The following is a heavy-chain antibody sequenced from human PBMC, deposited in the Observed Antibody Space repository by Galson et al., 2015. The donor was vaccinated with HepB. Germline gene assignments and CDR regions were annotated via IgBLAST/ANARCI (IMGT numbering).Heavy chain of an antibody. CDR3: SRERGGLSDAFDI. CDR1: GFTFSDYY. Sequence: SLRLSCAASGFTFSDYYMNWIRQAPGKGLEWVSYISSTSGYTNYADSVKGRFTISRDNAKNSLYLQMNSLRAEDTAVYYCSRERGGLSDAFDIWGQGTMVTVSS. J-gene: IGHJ3*02. D-gene: IGHD2/OR15-2a*01. CDR2: ISSTSGYT. V-gene: IGHV3-11*06.